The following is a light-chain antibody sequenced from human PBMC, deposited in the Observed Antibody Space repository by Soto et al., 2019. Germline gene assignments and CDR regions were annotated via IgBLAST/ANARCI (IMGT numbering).Light chain of an antibody. CDR2: ANT. V-gene: IGLV1-40*01. J-gene: IGLJ1*01. CDR1: SSNIGAGYD. Sequence: QAVVTQPPSVSGAPGQRVTISCTGSSSNIGAGYDVHWYQQLPGTAPKLLIYANTNRPSGVPDRFSGSKSGTSASLAITGLQAEDEADYYCQSYDSRLSGWVFASGTKVTVL. CDR3: QSYDSRLSGWV.